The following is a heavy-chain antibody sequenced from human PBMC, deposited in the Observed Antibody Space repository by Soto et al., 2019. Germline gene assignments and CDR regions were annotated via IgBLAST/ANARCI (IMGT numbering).Heavy chain of an antibody. CDR1: GFTFRNYA. Sequence: GGSLRLSCSASGFTFRNYAMTWVRQAPGKGLEWVSAISSGGTYTDYADSVKGRFTLSRDNSKNMVYLQMNSLRAEDTAVCHCAKESSGYNYGFYNYFDYWGQGTLVTVSS. CDR3: AKESSGYNYGFYNYFDY. D-gene: IGHD5-18*01. CDR2: ISSGGTYT. V-gene: IGHV3-23*01. J-gene: IGHJ4*02.